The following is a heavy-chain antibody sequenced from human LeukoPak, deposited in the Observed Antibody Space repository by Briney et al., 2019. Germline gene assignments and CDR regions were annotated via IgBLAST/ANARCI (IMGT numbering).Heavy chain of an antibody. CDR2: IKQDGSEK. V-gene: IGHV3-7*01. CDR1: GFTFSIYW. Sequence: WGSLRLSCAASGFTFSIYWMSWVRQAPGKGLEWVANIKQDGSEKYYVDSVKGRFTISRDNAKNSLYLQMNSLRAEDTAVYYCARVNSGSYMFDYWGQGTLVTVSS. CDR3: ARVNSGSYMFDY. J-gene: IGHJ4*02. D-gene: IGHD1-26*01.